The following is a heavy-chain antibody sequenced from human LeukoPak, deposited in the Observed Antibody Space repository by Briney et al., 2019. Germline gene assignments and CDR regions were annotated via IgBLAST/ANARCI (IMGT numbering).Heavy chain of an antibody. CDR3: ASSYTYYYDSSGYSLDH. D-gene: IGHD3-22*01. J-gene: IGHJ4*02. CDR1: GGSISSGDYY. V-gene: IGHV4-30-4*08. CDR2: IYYSGST. Sequence: SETLSLTCTLSGGSISSGDYYWSWIRQPPGKRLEWIGYIYYSGSTYYNPSLKSRVTISVDTSKNQFSLKLSSVTAADTAVYYCASSYTYYYDSSGYSLDHWGQGTLVTVSS.